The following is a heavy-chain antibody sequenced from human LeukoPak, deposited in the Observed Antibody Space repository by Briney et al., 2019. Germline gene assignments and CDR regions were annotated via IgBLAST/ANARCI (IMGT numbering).Heavy chain of an antibody. CDR2: IYYSGST. V-gene: IGHV4-61*01. D-gene: IGHD4-11*01. Sequence: SETLSLTCTVSGGSVSSGSYYWSWIRQPPGKGLEWIGYIYYSGSTNYNPSLKSRVTISVDTSKNQFSLKLSSVTAADTAVYYCARDAVTVNSYYFDYWGQGTLVTVSS. CDR3: ARDAVTVNSYYFDY. CDR1: GGSVSSGSYY. J-gene: IGHJ4*02.